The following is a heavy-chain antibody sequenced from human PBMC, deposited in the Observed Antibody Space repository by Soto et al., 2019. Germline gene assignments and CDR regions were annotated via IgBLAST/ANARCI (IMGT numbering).Heavy chain of an antibody. CDR1: VVSISRSASH. CDR2: IKYSGTT. V-gene: IGHV4-39*01. Sequence: SQTLSLRWTVSVVSISRSASHLARLRQPPGKGLEWIASIKYSGTTFYNPSLKSRVTLSVDTSKNQFALKLSSVTAAETAVYYCARHGITGSYYDAFDIWGQGPMVS. D-gene: IGHD1-26*01. CDR3: ARHGITGSYYDAFDI. J-gene: IGHJ3*02.